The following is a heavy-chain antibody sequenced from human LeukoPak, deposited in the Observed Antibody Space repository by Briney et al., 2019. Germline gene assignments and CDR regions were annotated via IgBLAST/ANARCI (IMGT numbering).Heavy chain of an antibody. CDR3: ARGLRGNYGMDV. CDR2: IKYDGSST. V-gene: IGHV3-74*01. CDR1: GFTFSSYS. Sequence: PGGSLRLSCAASGFTFSSYSMNWVRQAPGKGLVWVSRIKYDGSSTNSADSVKGRFTISRDDAKNTLYLQMNSLRVEDTAVYYCARGLRGNYGMDVWGQGTTVTVSS. D-gene: IGHD4-17*01. J-gene: IGHJ6*02.